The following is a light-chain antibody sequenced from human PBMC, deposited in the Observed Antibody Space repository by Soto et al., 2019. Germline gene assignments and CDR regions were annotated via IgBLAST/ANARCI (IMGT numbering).Light chain of an antibody. CDR2: DAS. Sequence: DIQMTQSPSSLSASVGDRVTITCRASQSISSYLNWYQQKPGKAPKLLIYDASSLQSGVPSRFSGSGSGTDFTLTISSLQPEDFETYYCQQSYSTPPWTFGQGTKVEIK. V-gene: IGKV1-39*01. J-gene: IGKJ1*01. CDR1: QSISSY. CDR3: QQSYSTPPWT.